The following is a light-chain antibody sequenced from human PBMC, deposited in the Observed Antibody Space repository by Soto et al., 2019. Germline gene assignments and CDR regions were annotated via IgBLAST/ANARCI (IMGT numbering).Light chain of an antibody. CDR3: QHYNSYSEP. V-gene: IGKV1-5*03. CDR2: KAS. J-gene: IGKJ1*01. CDR1: QTISSW. Sequence: DIQMTQSPSTLSGSVGDRVTITCRASQTISSWLAWYQQKPGKAPKLLIYKASTLKSGVPSRFSGSGSGTEFTLTISSLQPDDFATYYCQHYNSYSEPFGQGTNVELK.